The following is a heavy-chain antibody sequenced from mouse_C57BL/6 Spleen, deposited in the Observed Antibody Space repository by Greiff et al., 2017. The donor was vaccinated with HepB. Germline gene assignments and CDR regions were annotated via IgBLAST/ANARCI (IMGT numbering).Heavy chain of an antibody. Sequence: VQLQQSGPGLVQPSQSLSITFTVSGFSLTSYGVHWVRQSPGKGLEWLGVIWSGGSTDYNAAFISRLSISKDNYKSQVFFKMNSLQADDTAIYYCARNPPSYYGSSYGYFDVWGTGTTVTVSS. CDR2: IWSGGST. D-gene: IGHD1-1*01. J-gene: IGHJ1*03. CDR1: GFSLTSYG. V-gene: IGHV2-2*01. CDR3: ARNPPSYYGSSYGYFDV.